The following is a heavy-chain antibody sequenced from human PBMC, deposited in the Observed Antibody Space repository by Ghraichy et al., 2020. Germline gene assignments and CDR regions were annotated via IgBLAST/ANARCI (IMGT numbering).Heavy chain of an antibody. D-gene: IGHD1-26*01. CDR3: ARTGGTLVGPTHWY. CDR2: ISGSGDYT. CDR1: GFAFSSYA. V-gene: IGHV3-23*01. J-gene: IGHJ4*02. Sequence: GGSLRLSCAASGFAFSSYAMSWVRQAPGKGLEWVSPISGSGDYTSYADSVKGRFTISRDNSKNTLYLQMNSLRVEDTAVYFCARTGGTLVGPTHWYWGQGTLVTVSS.